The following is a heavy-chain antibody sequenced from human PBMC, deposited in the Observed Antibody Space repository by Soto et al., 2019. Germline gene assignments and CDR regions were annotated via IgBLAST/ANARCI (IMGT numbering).Heavy chain of an antibody. CDR2: ISSSSSYI. V-gene: IGHV3-21*03. CDR1: GFTFSSYS. Sequence: GGSLRLSCAASGFTFSSYSMNWVRQAPGKGLEWVSSISSSSSYIYYADSVKGRFTISRDNAKNSLYLQMNSLKTEDTAVYYCTTLSITIFGVVLMDVWGQGTTVTVSS. J-gene: IGHJ6*02. CDR3: TTLSITIFGVVLMDV. D-gene: IGHD3-3*01.